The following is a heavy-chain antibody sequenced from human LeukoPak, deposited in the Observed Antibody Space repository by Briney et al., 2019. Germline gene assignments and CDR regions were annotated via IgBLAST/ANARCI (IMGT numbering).Heavy chain of an antibody. CDR3: ARLSEYYYGSGSYYY. D-gene: IGHD3-10*01. Sequence: GESLKISCKGSGYSFTSYWIGWVRQMPGKGLEWMGIIYPGDSDTRYSPSFQAQVTISADKSISTAYLQWSSLKASDTAMYYCARLSEYYYGSGSYYYWGQGTLVTVSS. CDR1: GYSFTSYW. V-gene: IGHV5-51*01. J-gene: IGHJ4*02. CDR2: IYPGDSDT.